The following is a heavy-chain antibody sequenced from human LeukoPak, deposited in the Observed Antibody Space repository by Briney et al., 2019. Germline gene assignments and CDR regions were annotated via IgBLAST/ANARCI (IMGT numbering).Heavy chain of an antibody. D-gene: IGHD3-3*01. Sequence: SETLSLTCAVSDYSISRGYYWGWIRPPPGKGLEWIGSIYQSGSTYYNPSLKSRVTISVDTSKNQFSLMLSSVTAADTAVYFCARLRGSTIFGVVILDYYMDVWGKGTTVTVSS. CDR1: DYSISRGYY. CDR3: ARLRGSTIFGVVILDYYMDV. V-gene: IGHV4-38-2*01. J-gene: IGHJ6*03. CDR2: IYQSGST.